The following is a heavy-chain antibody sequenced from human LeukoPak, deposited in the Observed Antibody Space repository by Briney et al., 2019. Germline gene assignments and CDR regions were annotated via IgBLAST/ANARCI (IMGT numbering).Heavy chain of an antibody. V-gene: IGHV1-18*01. CDR1: GYTFTSYG. CDR2: ISTYNDNT. D-gene: IGHD3-22*01. CDR3: ARDLESGYYSLYYFDY. Sequence: GASVKVSCKASGYTFTSYGLSWVRQAPGQGLEWMGWISTYNDNTHYAQKLQGRVTMTTDTSTSTAYMELRSLRSDDTAVYYCARDLESGYYSLYYFDYWGQGTLVTVSS. J-gene: IGHJ4*02.